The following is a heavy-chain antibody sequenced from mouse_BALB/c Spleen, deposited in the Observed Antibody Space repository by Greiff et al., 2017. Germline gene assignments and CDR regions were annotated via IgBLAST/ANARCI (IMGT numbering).Heavy chain of an antibody. CDR3: ARDPIHYYGYDYY. V-gene: IGHV1-9*01. CDR1: GYTFSSYW. Sequence: QVQLQQSGAELMKPGASVKISCKATGYTFSSYWIEWVKQRPGHGLEWIGEILPGSGSTNYNEKFKGKATFTADTSSNTAYMQLSSLTSEDSAVYYCARDPIHYYGYDYYWGQGTLVTVSA. CDR2: ILPGSGST. J-gene: IGHJ3*01. D-gene: IGHD1-2*01.